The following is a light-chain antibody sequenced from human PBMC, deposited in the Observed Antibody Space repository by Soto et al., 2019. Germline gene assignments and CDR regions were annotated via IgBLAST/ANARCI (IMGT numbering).Light chain of an antibody. CDR2: EVT. CDR3: SSYSGRTLYV. CDR1: SSDVGGYDY. J-gene: IGLJ1*01. Sequence: SVLTQPPSASGSPGQSVTISCTGTSSDVGGYDYVSWYQQRPGKAPKLLIHEVTKRPSGVPDRFSGSKSGNTASLTVSGLQADDEADYYCSSYSGRTLYVFGTGIKVTV. V-gene: IGLV2-8*01.